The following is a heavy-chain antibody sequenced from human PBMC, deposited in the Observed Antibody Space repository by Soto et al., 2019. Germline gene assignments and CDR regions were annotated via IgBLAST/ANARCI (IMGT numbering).Heavy chain of an antibody. Sequence: TGESLKISCKGSGYSFTSYWIGWVRQMPGKGLELMGIIYPGDSDTRYSPSFQGQVTISVDKSISTAYVQWSSLKASDTAIYYCARGNHTPTYYFEYWGQGTLVTVSS. CDR2: IYPGDSDT. CDR3: ARGNHTPTYYFEY. V-gene: IGHV5-51*01. J-gene: IGHJ4*02. CDR1: GYSFTSYW. D-gene: IGHD1-1*01.